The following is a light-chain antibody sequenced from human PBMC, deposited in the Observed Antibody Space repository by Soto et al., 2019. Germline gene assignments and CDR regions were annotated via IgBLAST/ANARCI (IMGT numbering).Light chain of an antibody. V-gene: IGKV3-15*01. J-gene: IGKJ1*01. CDR1: QSVSNN. CDR2: GAS. CDR3: HEYYNWWT. Sequence: EIVMTQSPAPVSVSPGERATLSCRASQSVSNNLAWYQTKPGQAPRLLTYGASTRTTGIPAGFSGGGSGRELLLTNSSLPSEDVAFYYCHEYYNWWTFGQGTRVDIE.